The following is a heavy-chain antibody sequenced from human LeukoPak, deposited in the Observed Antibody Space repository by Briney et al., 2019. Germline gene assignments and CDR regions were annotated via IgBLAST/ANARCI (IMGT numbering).Heavy chain of an antibody. D-gene: IGHD3-10*01. Sequence: GSLRLPCAASGFTFSTYSMNWVRQAPGKGLEWVSFIDTSGSYIYYGDSMKGRFTISRDNAKNSLYLQMSGLRAEDTAVYYCARGRSITLLRGVAMSDGFDIWGQGALVTVSS. J-gene: IGHJ3*02. CDR3: ARGRSITLLRGVAMSDGFDI. CDR2: IDTSGSYI. V-gene: IGHV3-21*01. CDR1: GFTFSTYS.